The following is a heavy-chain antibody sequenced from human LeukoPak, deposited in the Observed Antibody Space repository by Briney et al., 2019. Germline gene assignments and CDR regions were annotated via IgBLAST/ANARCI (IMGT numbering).Heavy chain of an antibody. J-gene: IGHJ5*02. CDR1: GFTFSSYS. D-gene: IGHD6-19*01. Sequence: GGSLRLSCAASGFTFSSYSTNWVRQAPGKGLEWVSSISSSSSYIYYADSVKGRFTISRDNAKNSLYLQMNSLRAEDTAVYYCAREDSSGWARWFDPWGQGTLVTVSS. V-gene: IGHV3-21*01. CDR3: AREDSSGWARWFDP. CDR2: ISSSSSYI.